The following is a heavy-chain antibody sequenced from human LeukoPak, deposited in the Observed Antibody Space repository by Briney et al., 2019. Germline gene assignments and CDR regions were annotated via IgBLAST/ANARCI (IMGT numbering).Heavy chain of an antibody. D-gene: IGHD6-19*01. Sequence: GRSLRLSCAASGFTFSNHGMHWVRQAPGKGLEWVAVIWDDGINKYYADSVKGRFSISRDNSKNTLYLHMSSLRVEDTAVYYCARIAVSGTGWFDPWGQGTLVTVSS. J-gene: IGHJ5*02. V-gene: IGHV3-33*01. CDR3: ARIAVSGTGWFDP. CDR1: GFTFSNHG. CDR2: IWDDGINK.